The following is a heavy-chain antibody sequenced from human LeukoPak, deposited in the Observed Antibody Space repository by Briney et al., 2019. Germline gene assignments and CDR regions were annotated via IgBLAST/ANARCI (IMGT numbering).Heavy chain of an antibody. D-gene: IGHD2-2*01. CDR3: ARDRYPYCSSTSCSPAGFDY. Sequence: GGSLRLSCAASGFTFSDYHMSWIRQAPGKGLEWVSYISSSGSTIYYADSVKGRFTISRDNAKNSLYLQMNSLRAEDTAVYYCARDRYPYCSSTSCSPAGFDYWGQGTLVTVSS. J-gene: IGHJ4*02. CDR1: GFTFSDYH. V-gene: IGHV3-11*01. CDR2: ISSSGSTI.